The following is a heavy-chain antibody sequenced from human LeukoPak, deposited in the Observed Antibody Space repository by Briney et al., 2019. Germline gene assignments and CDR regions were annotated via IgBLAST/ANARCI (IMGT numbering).Heavy chain of an antibody. CDR1: GYPFTSYY. CDR2: INPSGGST. J-gene: IGHJ4*02. Sequence: ASVKVSCKASGYPFTSYYMHWVRQAPGQGLEWMGIINPSGGSTSYAQKFQGRVTMTRDTSTSTVYMELSSLRSEDTAVYYCARDRTGGYGVGLTFDYWGQGTLVTVSS. D-gene: IGHD4/OR15-4a*01. V-gene: IGHV1-46*01. CDR3: ARDRTGGYGVGLTFDY.